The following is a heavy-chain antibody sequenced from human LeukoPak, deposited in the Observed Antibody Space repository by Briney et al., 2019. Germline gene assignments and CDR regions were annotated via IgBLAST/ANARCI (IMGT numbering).Heavy chain of an antibody. V-gene: IGHV3-64*01. CDR1: GFTFSSYA. Sequence: GGPLRLSCAASGFTFSSYAMHWVRQAPGKGLEYVSGISSDGGSPFHVNSVKGRFTISRDNSKNTLYLQMGSLRAEDMAVYYCAREYCSGGRCQYYFGYWGQGTLVTVSS. CDR2: ISSDGGSP. D-gene: IGHD2-15*01. J-gene: IGHJ4*02. CDR3: AREYCSGGRCQYYFGY.